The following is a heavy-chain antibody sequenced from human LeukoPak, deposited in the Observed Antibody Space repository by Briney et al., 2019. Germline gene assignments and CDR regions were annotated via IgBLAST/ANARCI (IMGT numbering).Heavy chain of an antibody. CDR2: IWYDGIKK. Sequence: PGGSLRLSCEASGSSLSGYGMHWVRRAPGKGLEWVAVIWYDGIKKQYGDSVTGRFTISRDDSKNTLYLQMNSLTAEDTAVYYCARSVVVPAALDYWGQGTLVTVSS. D-gene: IGHD2-2*01. CDR3: ARSVVVPAALDY. CDR1: GSSLSGYG. V-gene: IGHV3-33*01. J-gene: IGHJ4*02.